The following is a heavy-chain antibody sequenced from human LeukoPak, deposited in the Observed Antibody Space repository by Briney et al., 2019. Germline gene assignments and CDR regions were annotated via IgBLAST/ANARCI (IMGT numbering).Heavy chain of an antibody. CDR3: ARGGKYSSSSYLDY. V-gene: IGHV3-48*01. D-gene: IGHD6-6*01. CDR1: GFTFSSYS. Sequence: GGSLRLSCAASGFTFSSYSMNWVRQAPGKGLEWVSYISSSSSTIYYADSVKGRFTISRDNAKNSLYLQMNSLRAEDTAVYYCARGGKYSSSSYLDYWGQGTLVTVSS. CDR2: ISSSSSTI. J-gene: IGHJ4*02.